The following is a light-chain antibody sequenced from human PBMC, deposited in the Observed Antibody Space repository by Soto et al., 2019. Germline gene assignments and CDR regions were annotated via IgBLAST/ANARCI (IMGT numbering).Light chain of an antibody. J-gene: IGLJ1*01. CDR3: AAWDDSLRGFV. CDR1: SSNILSNT. Sequence: QSVLTQPPSASGTPGQRVTISCSGTSSNILSNTVNWYQRLPGAAPKLLIYRDNQRPSGVPDRFSGSKSGTSASLGIRGLQSGDAADYYCAAWDDSLRGFVFGTGTKLTVL. V-gene: IGLV1-44*01. CDR2: RDN.